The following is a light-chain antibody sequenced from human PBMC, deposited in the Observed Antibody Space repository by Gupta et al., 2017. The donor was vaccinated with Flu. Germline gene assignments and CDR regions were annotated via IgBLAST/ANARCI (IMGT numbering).Light chain of an antibody. Sequence: TSNDVGHRNFVSWYQQQPGKAPNIIIFEVNNRPSGISHRCSGSGSGNTAALTSSRPQAEDDADYTCASDTETGARLFGGGTKLTVL. V-gene: IGLV2-14*01. J-gene: IGLJ3*02. CDR1: SNDVGHRNF. CDR3: ASDTETGARL. CDR2: EVN.